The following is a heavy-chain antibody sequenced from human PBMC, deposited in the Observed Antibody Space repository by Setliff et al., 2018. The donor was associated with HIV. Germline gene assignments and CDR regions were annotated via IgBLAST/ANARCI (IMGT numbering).Heavy chain of an antibody. J-gene: IGHJ4*02. V-gene: IGHV3-15*04. CDR3: VRGTLDF. CDR1: GLPFSYAW. Sequence: GGSLRLSCVASGLPFSYAWLSWVRQAPGKGLEWVGRIEKKTNGGTRDYAAPVKGRFTISRDDSKNTLYLQMNSLRAEDTAVYYCVRGTLDFWGQGNLVTVSS. CDR2: IEKKTNGGTR.